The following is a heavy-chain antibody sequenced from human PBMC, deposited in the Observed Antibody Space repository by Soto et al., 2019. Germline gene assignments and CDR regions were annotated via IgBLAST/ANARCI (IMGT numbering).Heavy chain of an antibody. CDR1: GFTFSRYG. CDR3: VRDYGWTTVAGTGCFDF. J-gene: IGHJ4*02. D-gene: IGHD6-19*01. V-gene: IGHV3-30*03. Sequence: QVQLVESGGGMVQPGKSLRLSCAASGFTFSRYGMYWVRQAPGKGLEWVATISFDGNIKLYADSVRGRFTFSRDNSKNTLYLQMNSLRPDDAGVFYCVRDYGWTTVAGTGCFDFWGQGTLVTVSS. CDR2: ISFDGNIK.